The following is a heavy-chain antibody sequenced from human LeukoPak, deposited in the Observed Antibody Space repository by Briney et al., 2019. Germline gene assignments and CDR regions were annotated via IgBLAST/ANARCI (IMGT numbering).Heavy chain of an antibody. Sequence: GASVKVSCKASGYTFTGYYMHWVRQAPGQGLEWMGWISAYNGNTNYAQKLQGRVTMTTDTSTSTAYMELRSLRSDDTAVYYCARYYWDYTTYYFDYWGQGTLVTVSS. CDR3: ARYYWDYTTYYFDY. CDR1: GYTFTGYY. CDR2: ISAYNGNT. V-gene: IGHV1-18*04. J-gene: IGHJ4*02. D-gene: IGHD1-7*01.